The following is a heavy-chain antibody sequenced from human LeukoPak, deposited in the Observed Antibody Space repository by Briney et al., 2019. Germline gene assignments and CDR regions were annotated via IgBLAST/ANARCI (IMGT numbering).Heavy chain of an antibody. J-gene: IGHJ4*02. V-gene: IGHV4-39*07. CDR3: ARRHVEYSSSSDPYYFDY. Sequence: SETLSLTCIVSGGAISSGSYYWGWIRQPPGKGLEWIGSMYYTGSTYNSPSLKSRVTISVDTSKNQFSLKLTSVTAADTAVYYCARRHVEYSSSSDPYYFDYWGQGTLVTVSS. D-gene: IGHD6-6*01. CDR1: GGAISSGSYY. CDR2: MYYTGST.